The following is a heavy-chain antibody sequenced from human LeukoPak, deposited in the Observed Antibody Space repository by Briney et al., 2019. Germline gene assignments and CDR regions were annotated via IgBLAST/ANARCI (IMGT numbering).Heavy chain of an antibody. V-gene: IGHV3-21*01. CDR1: GFTFSSYR. CDR2: ISSSSSYI. Sequence: GGSLRLSCAASGFTFSSYRMNWVRQAPGKGLEWVSSISSSSSYIYYADSVKGRFTISRDNAKNTLYLQMNSLRAEDTAVYYCVRDSSGWYYNWFDPWGQGTRVTVSS. J-gene: IGHJ5*02. D-gene: IGHD6-19*01. CDR3: VRDSSGWYYNWFDP.